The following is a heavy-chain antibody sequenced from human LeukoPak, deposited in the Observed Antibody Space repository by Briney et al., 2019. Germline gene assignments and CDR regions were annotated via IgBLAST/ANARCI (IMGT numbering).Heavy chain of an antibody. CDR1: GYSFTSYG. Sequence: ASVKVSCKASGYSFTSYGISWVREAPGRGLEWVGYISAYDGETRYAQKFQGRVTLTTDTSTGTVYMEMRRLRSDDTAVYYYARGGKNYFDFWGQGTLVTVSS. CDR2: ISAYDGET. V-gene: IGHV1-18*01. D-gene: IGHD1-26*01. CDR3: ARGGKNYFDF. J-gene: IGHJ4*02.